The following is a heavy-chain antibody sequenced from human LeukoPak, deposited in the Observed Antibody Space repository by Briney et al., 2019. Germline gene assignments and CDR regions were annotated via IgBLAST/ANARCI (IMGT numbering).Heavy chain of an antibody. CDR3: AKDTTAAGTGPNAFDI. V-gene: IGHV3-48*03. CDR2: ISSSGSTI. Sequence: GGSLRLSCAASGFTFSSYEMNWVRQAPGKGLEWVSYISSSGSTIYYADSVKGRFTISRDNAKNSLYLQMNSLRAEDMALYYCAKDTTAAGTGPNAFDIWGQGTMVTVSS. J-gene: IGHJ3*02. D-gene: IGHD6-13*01. CDR1: GFTFSSYE.